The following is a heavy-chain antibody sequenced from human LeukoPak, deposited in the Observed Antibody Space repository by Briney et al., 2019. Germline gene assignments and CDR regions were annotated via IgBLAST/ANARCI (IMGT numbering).Heavy chain of an antibody. CDR2: INPNSGGT. CDR1: GYTFTGYY. J-gene: IGHJ4*02. D-gene: IGHD5-12*01. Sequence: GASVKVSCKASGYTFTGYYMHWVRQAPGQGLEWMGWINPNSGGTNYAQKFQGRVTMTRDTSISTAYMELGRLRSDDTAVYYCATRGYSGYGYFDYWGQGTLVTVSS. V-gene: IGHV1-2*02. CDR3: ATRGYSGYGYFDY.